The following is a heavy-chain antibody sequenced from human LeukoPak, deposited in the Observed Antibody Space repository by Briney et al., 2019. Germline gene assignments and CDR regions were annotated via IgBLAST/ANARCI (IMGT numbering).Heavy chain of an antibody. J-gene: IGHJ3*02. CDR3: ARDNGRNGFDI. CDR2: ISSDGSRI. Sequence: GGPLRLSCAASGFTFSSYWMHWVRQAPGKGLVWVSRISSDGSRISYADSVKGRFTISRDDAKKTLDLQINSLRAEDTAVYFCARDNGRNGFDIWGQGTMVTVSS. V-gene: IGHV3-74*01. CDR1: GFTFSSYW.